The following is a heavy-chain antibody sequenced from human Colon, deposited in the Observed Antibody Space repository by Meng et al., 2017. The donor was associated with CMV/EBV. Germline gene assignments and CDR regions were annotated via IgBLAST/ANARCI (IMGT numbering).Heavy chain of an antibody. Sequence: GESLKISCAASGFTVSSNYMSWVRLAPGKGLEWVSLIYSDDSTYYADSVKGRFTISRDNAKNSLYLQMDSLRVEDTAVYFCARGCVTPCGGLSVWGQGTLVTVSS. D-gene: IGHD3/OR15-3a*01. J-gene: IGHJ4*02. CDR2: IYSDDST. V-gene: IGHV3-53*01. CDR1: GFTVSSNY. CDR3: ARGCVTPCGGLSV.